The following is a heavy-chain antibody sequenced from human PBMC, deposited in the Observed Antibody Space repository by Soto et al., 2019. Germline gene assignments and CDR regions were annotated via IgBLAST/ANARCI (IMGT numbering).Heavy chain of an antibody. CDR3: ITNSGYTISSGVTWPAY. CDR2: ISSSGIFT. CDR1: GFILSDCT. Sequence: PGGSLRLSCATSGFILSDCTMNWVRQAPGKGLEWVSHISSSGIFTDYADSVKGRFTISRDNAKNSLYLQMNSLKSEDTAVYYCITNSGYTISSGVTWPAYWGQGTLVTVSS. D-gene: IGHD6-6*01. J-gene: IGHJ4*02. V-gene: IGHV3-21*03.